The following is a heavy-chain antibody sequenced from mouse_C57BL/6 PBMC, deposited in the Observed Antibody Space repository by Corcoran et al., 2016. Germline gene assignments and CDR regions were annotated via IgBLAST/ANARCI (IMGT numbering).Heavy chain of an antibody. Sequence: DVQLQESGPGLVKPSQSLSLTCSVTGYSITSGYYWNWIRQFPGNKMEWMGYISYDGSNNYNPSLKNRISITRDTSKNQFFLKLNSVTTEDTATYYCASGSPLVSPYSIDYWGQGTSVTVSS. CDR3: ASGSPLVSPYSIDY. D-gene: IGHD2-10*02. CDR1: GYSITSGYY. CDR2: ISYDGSN. J-gene: IGHJ4*01. V-gene: IGHV3-6*01.